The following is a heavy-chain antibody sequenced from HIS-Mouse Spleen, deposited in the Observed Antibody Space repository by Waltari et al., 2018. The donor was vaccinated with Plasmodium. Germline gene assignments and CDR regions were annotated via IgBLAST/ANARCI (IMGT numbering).Heavy chain of an antibody. D-gene: IGHD3-3*01. J-gene: IGHJ2*01. V-gene: IGHV4-34*01. CDR3: ARVTSSGVYWYFDL. CDR2: INHSGST. Sequence: QVQLQQWGAGLLTPSETLSLTCAVYGGSFSGYYWSWSRQPPGKGLEWIGEINHSGSTNYNPSLKSRVTISVDTSKNQFSLKLSSVTAADTAVYYCARVTSSGVYWYFDLWGRGTLVTVSS. CDR1: GGSFSGYY.